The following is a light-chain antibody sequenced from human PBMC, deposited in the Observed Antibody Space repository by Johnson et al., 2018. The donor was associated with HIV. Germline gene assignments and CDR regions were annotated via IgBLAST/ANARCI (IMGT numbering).Light chain of an antibody. CDR3: GTWDSSLSAGRV. Sequence: QSVLKQPPSVSAAPGQKVTISCSGSSSNIENNYVSWYQQLPGTAPKLLIYDNNKRPSVIPDRFSGSKSGTSATLGITGLQTGDEADYYCGTWDSSLSAGRVFRTGNKVTVL. V-gene: IGLV1-51*01. CDR2: DNN. J-gene: IGLJ1*01. CDR1: SSNIENNY.